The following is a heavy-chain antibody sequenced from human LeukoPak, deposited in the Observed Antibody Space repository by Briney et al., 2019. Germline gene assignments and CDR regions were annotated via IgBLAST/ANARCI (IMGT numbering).Heavy chain of an antibody. CDR2: INWNGGST. CDR1: GFTFSSYW. Sequence: GGSLTLSCAASGFTFSSYWMSWVRQAPGKGLEWVSGINWNGGSTGYADSVKGRFTISRDNAKNSLYLQMNSLRAEDTALYYCARVDQSTVRSTAYWGQGTLVTVSS. CDR3: ARVDQSTVRSTAY. D-gene: IGHD2-2*01. V-gene: IGHV3-20*04. J-gene: IGHJ4*02.